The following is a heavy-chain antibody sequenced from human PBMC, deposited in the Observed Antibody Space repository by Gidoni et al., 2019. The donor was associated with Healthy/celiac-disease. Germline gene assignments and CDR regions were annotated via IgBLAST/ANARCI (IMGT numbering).Heavy chain of an antibody. Sequence: QVQLVQSGAEVKKPGSSVKVSCKASGGTFSSYAISWVRQAPGQGLEWMGGIIPIFGTANYAQKFQGRVTITADESTSTAYMELSSLRSEDTAVYYCAREGGYSYGSLYYFDYWGQGTLVTVSS. V-gene: IGHV1-69*01. J-gene: IGHJ4*02. CDR3: AREGGYSYGSLYYFDY. CDR1: GGTFSSYA. D-gene: IGHD5-18*01. CDR2: IIPIFGTA.